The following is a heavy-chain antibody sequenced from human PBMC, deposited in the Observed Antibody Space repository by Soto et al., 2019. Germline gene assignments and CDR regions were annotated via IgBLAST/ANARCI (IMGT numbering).Heavy chain of an antibody. CDR2: INHSGST. J-gene: IGHJ6*02. CDR3: ARVSGIYYYGMDV. V-gene: IGHV4-34*01. CDR1: GGSFSGYY. D-gene: IGHD3-10*01. Sequence: QVQLQQWGAGLLKPSETLSLTCAVYGGSFSGYYWSWIRQPPGKGLEWIGEINHSGSTNYNPSLTGRVPRSLDTSKTLVSLTLRSVAAAAPAVYYCARVSGIYYYGMDVWGPGTTVTVSS.